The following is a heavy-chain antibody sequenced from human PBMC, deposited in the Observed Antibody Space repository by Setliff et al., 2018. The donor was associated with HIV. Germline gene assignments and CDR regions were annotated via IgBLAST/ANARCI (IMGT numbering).Heavy chain of an antibody. CDR1: GGSISSGVYY. V-gene: IGHV4-61*10. J-gene: IGHJ3*02. CDR3: ARPPATWYYYDSSGYNDAFDI. CDR2: INHSGST. Sequence: SETLSLTCTVSGGSISSGVYYWSWIRQPAGKGLEWIGEINHSGSTNYNPSLKSRVTISVDTSKNQFSLKLSSVTAADTAVYYCARPPATWYYYDSSGYNDAFDIWGQGTMVTVSS. D-gene: IGHD3-22*01.